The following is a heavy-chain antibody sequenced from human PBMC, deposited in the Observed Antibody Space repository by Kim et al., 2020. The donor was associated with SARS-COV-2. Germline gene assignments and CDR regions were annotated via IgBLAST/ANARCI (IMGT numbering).Heavy chain of an antibody. CDR1: GGSISSYY. J-gene: IGHJ5*02. D-gene: IGHD3-10*01. CDR3: ARSFLGSRFDP. Sequence: SETLSLTCTVSGGSISSYYWSWIRQPPGKGLEWIGYIYYSGSTNYNPSLKSRVTISVDTSKNQFSLKLSSVTAADTAVYYCARSFLGSRFDPWGQGTLVTVSS. CDR2: IYYSGST. V-gene: IGHV4-59*08.